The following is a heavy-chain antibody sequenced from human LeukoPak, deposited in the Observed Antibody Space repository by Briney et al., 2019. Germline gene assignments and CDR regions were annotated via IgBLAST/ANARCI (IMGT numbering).Heavy chain of an antibody. J-gene: IGHJ3*02. Sequence: SVKVSCKASVGTFSSYAISWGRQAPGQGLEWMGRIIPIPGIANYAQKIQGRVTIIADKSTSTAYMELCSLRCEDTSVYYCALVVVAATLRGDAFDIWGQGTMVSVSS. D-gene: IGHD2-15*01. CDR2: IIPIPGIA. CDR3: ALVVVAATLRGDAFDI. V-gene: IGHV1-69*04. CDR1: VGTFSSYA.